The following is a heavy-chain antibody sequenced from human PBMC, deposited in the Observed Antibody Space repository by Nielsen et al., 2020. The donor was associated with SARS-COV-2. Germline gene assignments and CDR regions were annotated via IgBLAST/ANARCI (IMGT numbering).Heavy chain of an antibody. D-gene: IGHD3-22*01. Sequence: SETLSLTCTVSGGSISSGDYYWSWIRQPPGKGLEWIGYIYYSGSTYYNPSLKSRVTISVDTSKNQFSLKLSSVTAADTAVYYCARATMIVVVISAFDIWGQGTMVTVSS. CDR3: ARATMIVVVISAFDI. V-gene: IGHV4-30-4*01. CDR1: GGSISSGDYY. J-gene: IGHJ3*02. CDR2: IYYSGST.